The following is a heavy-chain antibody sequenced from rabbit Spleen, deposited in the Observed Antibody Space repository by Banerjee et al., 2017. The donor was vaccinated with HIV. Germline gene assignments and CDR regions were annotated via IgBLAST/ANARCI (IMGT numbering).Heavy chain of an antibody. J-gene: IGHJ6*01. CDR3: ARDTGSSFSTYGMDL. CDR1: GVSFSGSSY. D-gene: IGHD8-1*01. Sequence: QEQLEESGGDLVKPGASLTLTCIASGVSFSGSSYMCWVRQAPGKGLEWIACIDTGSRDFTYYASWAKGRFTISKTSSTTVTLQMTSLTVADTATYFCARDTGSSFSTYGMDLWGPGTLVTVS. V-gene: IGHV1S45*01. CDR2: IDTGSRDFT.